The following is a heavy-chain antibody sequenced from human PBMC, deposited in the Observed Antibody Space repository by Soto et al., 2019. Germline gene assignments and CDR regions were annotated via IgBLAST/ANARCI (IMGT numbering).Heavy chain of an antibody. D-gene: IGHD3-10*01. Sequence: QVQLVQSGAEVXXPGASVKVSCKASGYTFTSYGISWVRQAPGQGLEWMGWISAYNGNTNYAQKLQGRVTMTRDTSTSTANMELRSLRSDDTAVYYCARDKGDGSGSYYGYWGQGTLVTVSS. CDR2: ISAYNGNT. CDR1: GYTFTSYG. CDR3: ARDKGDGSGSYYGY. V-gene: IGHV1-18*01. J-gene: IGHJ4*02.